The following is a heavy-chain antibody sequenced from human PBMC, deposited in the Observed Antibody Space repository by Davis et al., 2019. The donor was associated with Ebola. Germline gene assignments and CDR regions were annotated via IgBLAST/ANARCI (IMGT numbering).Heavy chain of an antibody. V-gene: IGHV1-58*01. Sequence: AASVKVSCKASGFTFTSSAVQWVRQARGQRLEWIGWIVVGTGHTDYAQKFQERVTITRDMSTSTAYMELSSLRSEDTAVYYCAADRKGIQLWSRAYYYYGMDVWGQGTTVTVSS. CDR3: AADRKGIQLWSRAYYYYGMDV. J-gene: IGHJ6*02. CDR1: GFTFTSSA. D-gene: IGHD5-18*01. CDR2: IVVGTGHT.